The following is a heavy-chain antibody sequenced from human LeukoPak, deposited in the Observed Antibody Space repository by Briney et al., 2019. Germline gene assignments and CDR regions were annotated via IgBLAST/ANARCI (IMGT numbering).Heavy chain of an antibody. CDR1: GFTFSDYY. J-gene: IGHJ4*02. Sequence: GGSLRLSCAASGFTFSDYYMSWIRQAPGKELEWVSYISSSGSTIYYADSVKGRFTISRDNAKNSLYLQMNSLRAEDTAVYYCARTYYYDSSGYYYDYWGQGTLVTVSS. V-gene: IGHV3-11*01. D-gene: IGHD3-22*01. CDR2: ISSSGSTI. CDR3: ARTYYYDSSGYYYDY.